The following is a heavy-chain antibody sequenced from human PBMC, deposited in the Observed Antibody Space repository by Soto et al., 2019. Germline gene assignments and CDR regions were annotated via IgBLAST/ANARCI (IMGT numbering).Heavy chain of an antibody. CDR2: ITTSSAYI. D-gene: IGHD2-21*01. Sequence: EVQLVESGGGLVKPGGSLRLSCAASGFTFNTYDMNWVRQAPGKGLEWVSSITTSSAYIYSADSLKGRITISRDNAKNSLFLQVNSLRAEDTAVYYCVRSGTARLLRHSWFDTWGQGTLVTVSS. V-gene: IGHV3-21*01. J-gene: IGHJ5*02. CDR3: VRSGTARLLRHSWFDT. CDR1: GFTFNTYD.